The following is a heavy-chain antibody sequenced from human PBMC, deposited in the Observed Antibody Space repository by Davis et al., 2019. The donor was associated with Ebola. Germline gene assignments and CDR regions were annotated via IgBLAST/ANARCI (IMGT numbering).Heavy chain of an antibody. CDR1: GFTFRNYA. J-gene: IGHJ4*02. Sequence: ESPKTPCAAPGFTFRNYAMSRVRQAPGKGPEWVSGISDSGGSTHYADSVKGRFTISRDNAKNSLYLQMNSLRAEDTAVYYCARDEGGDIVLVPAAIVYWGQGTLVTVSS. CDR2: ISDSGGST. D-gene: IGHD2-2*02. CDR3: ARDEGGDIVLVPAAIVY. V-gene: IGHV3-23*01.